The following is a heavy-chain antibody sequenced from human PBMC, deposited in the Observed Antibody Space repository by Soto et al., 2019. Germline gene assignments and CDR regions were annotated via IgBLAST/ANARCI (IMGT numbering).Heavy chain of an antibody. CDR1: GFSLNTGGEA. CDR3: ACFPSYYRTSRVSGPLGYIDY. CDR2: IYWDDDE. V-gene: IGHV2-5*02. J-gene: IGHJ4*02. Sequence: QITLKESGPTLVKPTQPLTLTCTFSGFSLNTGGEAVGWIRQPPGKALEWLALIYWDDDERYTSSLQSRLTINKNTSKNKVDIRMTNNDPVDTATYYCACFPSYYRTSRVSGPLGYIDYWGQGTLVTVSS. D-gene: IGHD3-16*02.